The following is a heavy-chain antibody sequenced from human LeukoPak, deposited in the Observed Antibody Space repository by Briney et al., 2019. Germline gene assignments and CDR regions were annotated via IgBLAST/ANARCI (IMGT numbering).Heavy chain of an antibody. D-gene: IGHD3-10*01. Sequence: GGSLRLSCAASGFTFSNYWMTWVRQAPGKGLEWVANIKHDGSQKYYVDSAKGRFTISRDNAKNSLYLQMNSLRAEDTAVYYCARDGMGGIKAFDIWGQGTMVTVSS. CDR1: GFTFSNYW. J-gene: IGHJ3*02. CDR3: ARDGMGGIKAFDI. V-gene: IGHV3-7*05. CDR2: IKHDGSQK.